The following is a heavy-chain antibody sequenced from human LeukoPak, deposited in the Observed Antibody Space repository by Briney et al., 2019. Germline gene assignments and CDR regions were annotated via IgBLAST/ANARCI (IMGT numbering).Heavy chain of an antibody. CDR2: VCYNGST. Sequence: PSETLSLTCTVSGASVSSSSYCWGWIRQPPGKGLEWIGSVCYNGSTYYSPSLKSRVTISVDTSKTQFSLKLSSVTAADTAVYYCARETYSQYYFDYWGQGTLVTVSS. V-gene: IGHV4-39*07. J-gene: IGHJ4*02. CDR1: GASVSSSSYC. CDR3: ARETYSQYYFDY. D-gene: IGHD2-15*01.